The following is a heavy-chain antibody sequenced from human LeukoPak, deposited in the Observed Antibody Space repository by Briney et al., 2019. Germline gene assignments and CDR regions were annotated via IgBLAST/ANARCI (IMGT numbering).Heavy chain of an antibody. D-gene: IGHD3-16*01. J-gene: IGHJ3*01. V-gene: IGHV4-59*07. CDR1: GDPISRYY. CDR2: IYYSGSA. CDR3: ARGRFTPTNAFDL. Sequence: PSDTQSLPCNVSGDPISRYYGSWTPDPTGKGLDWIGYIYYSGSANYNPSLKSRVTISVDMSKSQFSLKLSSVTAADTAVYYCARGRFTPTNAFDLWGQGTMVTFSS.